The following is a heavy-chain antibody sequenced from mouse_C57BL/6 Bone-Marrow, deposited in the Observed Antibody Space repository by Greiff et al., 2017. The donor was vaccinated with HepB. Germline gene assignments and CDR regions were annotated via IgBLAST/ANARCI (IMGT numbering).Heavy chain of an antibody. CDR3: ATGRIGYSAWFAY. CDR2: IEPEDGDT. V-gene: IGHV14-1*01. CDR1: GFNIKDYY. Sequence: EVQLQQSGAELVRPGASVKLSCTASGFNIKDYYMHWVKQRPEQGLEWIGRIEPEDGDTEYAPKFQGKAKMTADTSSNTAYLQISSLTSEDTAVYYCATGRIGYSAWFAYWGQGTLVTVSA. D-gene: IGHD2-3*01. J-gene: IGHJ3*01.